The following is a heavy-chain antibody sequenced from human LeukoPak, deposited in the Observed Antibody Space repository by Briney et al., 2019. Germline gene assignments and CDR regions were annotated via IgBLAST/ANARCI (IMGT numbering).Heavy chain of an antibody. CDR1: GYTFTSYG. Sequence: GASVKVSCKASGYTFTSYGISWVRQAPGQGLEWMGWMSVYNGNINYAQKLQGRVTMTTDTSTSTAYMELRSLRSDDTAVYYCARDKYTYSKDSLDYWGQGTLVTVSS. J-gene: IGHJ4*02. D-gene: IGHD4-11*01. V-gene: IGHV1-18*01. CDR2: MSVYNGNI. CDR3: ARDKYTYSKDSLDY.